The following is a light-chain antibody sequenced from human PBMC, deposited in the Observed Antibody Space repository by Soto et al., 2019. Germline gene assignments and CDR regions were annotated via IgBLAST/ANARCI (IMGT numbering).Light chain of an antibody. CDR2: GAS. CDR1: QSVSSSY. V-gene: IGKV3-15*01. CDR3: QQYNNWPPVT. J-gene: IGKJ3*01. Sequence: EIVFTQSPGTLSLSPGERATLSCRAIQSVSSSYLAWYQQKPGQAPRLLIYGASTRATGIPARFSGSGSGTEFTLTISSLQSEDFAVYFCQQYNNWPPVTFGPGTKVDIK.